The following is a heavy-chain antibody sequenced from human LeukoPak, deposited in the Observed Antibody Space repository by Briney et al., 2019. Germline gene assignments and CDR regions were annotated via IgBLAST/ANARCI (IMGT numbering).Heavy chain of an antibody. CDR1: GFTFDDYG. V-gene: IGHV3-20*04. D-gene: IGHD5-24*01. J-gene: IGHJ3*02. Sequence: GGSLRLSCAASGFTFDDYGMSWVRQAPGKGLEWVSGINWNGGSTGYADSVKGRFTISRDNAKKSLYLQMNSLRAEDTAVYYCARGRDGYNLVDAFDIWGQGIMVTVSS. CDR2: INWNGGST. CDR3: ARGRDGYNLVDAFDI.